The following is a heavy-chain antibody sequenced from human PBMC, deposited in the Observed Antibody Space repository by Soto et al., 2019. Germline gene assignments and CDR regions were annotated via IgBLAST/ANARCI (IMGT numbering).Heavy chain of an antibody. V-gene: IGHV3-23*01. Sequence: GGSLRLSCAASGFTFSSYAMSWVHQAPGKGLEWVSAISGSGGSTYYADSVKGRFTISRDNSKNTLYLQMNSLRAEDTAVYYCAKDVTGAYYYDSSGYSGGYYFDYWGQGTLVTVSS. CDR1: GFTFSSYA. D-gene: IGHD3-22*01. CDR2: ISGSGGST. CDR3: AKDVTGAYYYDSSGYSGGYYFDY. J-gene: IGHJ4*02.